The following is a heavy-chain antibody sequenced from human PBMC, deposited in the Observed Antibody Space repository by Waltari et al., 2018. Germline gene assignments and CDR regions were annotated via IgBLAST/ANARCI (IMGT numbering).Heavy chain of an antibody. CDR2: ISSSSSYI. CDR1: GFTFSSYS. J-gene: IGHJ6*02. D-gene: IGHD3-16*01. Sequence: EVQLVESGGGLVKPGGSLRLSCAASGFTFSSYSMNWVRQAPGKGLEWVSSISSSSSYIYYADSVKGRFTISRDNAKNSLYLQTNSLRAEDTAVYYCARDKVKVPAYGKYYYYGMDVWGQGTTVIVSS. V-gene: IGHV3-21*01. CDR3: ARDKVKVPAYGKYYYYGMDV.